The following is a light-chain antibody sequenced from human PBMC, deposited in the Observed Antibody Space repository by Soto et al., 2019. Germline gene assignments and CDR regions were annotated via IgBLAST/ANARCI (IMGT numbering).Light chain of an antibody. J-gene: IGKJ1*01. V-gene: IGKV2-30*01. Sequence: VVMTQSPLSLPVTLGQPASISCRSSQSLVYSDGNTYLNWFQQRPGPSPRRLIYKVSNRDSGVPDRFSGSGSGTDFTLKISRVEAEDVGVYYCMQGTLPWAFGQGTKVEIK. CDR3: MQGTLPWA. CDR2: KVS. CDR1: QSLVYSDGNTY.